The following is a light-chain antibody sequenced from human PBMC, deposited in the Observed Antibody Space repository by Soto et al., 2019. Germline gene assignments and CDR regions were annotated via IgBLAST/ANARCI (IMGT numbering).Light chain of an antibody. CDR2: EVS. CDR1: SSDIGGFNY. J-gene: IGLJ1*01. Sequence: QSALTQPASVSGSPGQSITISCTGTSSDIGGFNYVSWYQQHPGKAPKLIIYEVSNWPSGVSSRFSGSRSGNTASLTISGLQAEDEADYYCSSFSSYNTPYVFGNGTKVTVL. V-gene: IGLV2-14*01. CDR3: SSFSSYNTPYV.